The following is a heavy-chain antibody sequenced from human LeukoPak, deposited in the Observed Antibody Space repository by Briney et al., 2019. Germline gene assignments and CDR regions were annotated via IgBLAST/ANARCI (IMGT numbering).Heavy chain of an antibody. D-gene: IGHD3-3*01. CDR3: ARAVEYNFWSGLQRRAATFDY. CDR2: INHSGST. CDR1: GGSLSGYY. J-gene: IGHJ4*02. Sequence: SETLSLTCAVYGGSLSGYYWSWIRQPPGKGLEWIGKINHSGSTNYNPSLKSRVTISVDTSKNQFSLKLTSVTAADTAVYYCARAVEYNFWSGLQRRAATFDYWGQGTLVTVSS. V-gene: IGHV4-34*01.